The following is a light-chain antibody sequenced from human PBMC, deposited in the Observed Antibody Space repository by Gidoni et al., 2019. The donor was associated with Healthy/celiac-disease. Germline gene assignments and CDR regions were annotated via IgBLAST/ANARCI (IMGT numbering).Light chain of an antibody. V-gene: IGLV3-19*01. CDR1: SLRSYY. J-gene: IGLJ3*02. CDR3: NSRDSSGNHRV. CDR2: GKN. Sequence: SSALTQDPAVSVALGQTVRITCQGDSLRSYYARWYQQKPGQAPVLVIYGKNNRPSGIPDRFSGSSSGNTASLTSTGAQAEDEADYYCNSRDSSGNHRVFGGGTKLTVL.